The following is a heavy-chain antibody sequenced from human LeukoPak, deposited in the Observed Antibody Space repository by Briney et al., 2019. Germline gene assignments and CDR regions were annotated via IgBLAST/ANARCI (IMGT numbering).Heavy chain of an antibody. CDR3: AKSITMIVVVSH. CDR1: GFNFSSYA. J-gene: IGHJ4*02. V-gene: IGHV3-23*01. Sequence: GGSLRLSCAASGFNFSSYAMSWVCQAPGKGLEWVSAISGSGGSTYYADSVKGRFTISRDNSKNTLYLQMNSLRAEDTAVYYCAKSITMIVVVSHWGQGTLVTVSS. CDR2: ISGSGGST. D-gene: IGHD3-22*01.